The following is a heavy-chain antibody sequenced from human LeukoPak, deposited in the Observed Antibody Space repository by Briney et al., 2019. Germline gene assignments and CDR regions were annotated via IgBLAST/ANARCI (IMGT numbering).Heavy chain of an antibody. J-gene: IGHJ4*02. CDR2: ITYDGSNK. Sequence: QPGRSLRLSCAASGFTFSGNNMHWVRQAPGKGLEWVALITYDGSNKYYADSVKGRFTISRDSTKTTLYLQMNSLRPEDTAVYYCARDPTAYVVVPAAIEHYWGQGTLVTVSS. CDR1: GFTFSGNN. V-gene: IGHV3-30-3*01. CDR3: ARDPTAYVVVPAAIEHY. D-gene: IGHD2-2*01.